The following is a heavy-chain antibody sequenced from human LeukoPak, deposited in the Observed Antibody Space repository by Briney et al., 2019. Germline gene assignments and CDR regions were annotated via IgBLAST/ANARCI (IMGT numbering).Heavy chain of an antibody. CDR3: ARDLRVGFGDFDI. V-gene: IGHV4-61*08. CDR1: GGPISSGGYS. CDR2: IYYSGST. J-gene: IGHJ3*02. Sequence: PSETLSLTCAVSGGPISSGGYSWSWIRQPPGKGLEWIGYIYYSGSTNYNPSLKSRVTISVDTSKNQFSLKLSSGTAADTAVYYCARDLRVGFGDFDIWGQGTMVTVSS. D-gene: IGHD3-16*01.